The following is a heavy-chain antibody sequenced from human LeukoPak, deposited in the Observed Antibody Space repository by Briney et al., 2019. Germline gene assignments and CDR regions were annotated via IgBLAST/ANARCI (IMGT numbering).Heavy chain of an antibody. D-gene: IGHD4-17*01. CDR2: ISGSGGST. V-gene: IGHV3-23*01. Sequence: GGSLRLSCAASGVTFSSYGMSWVRQAPGKGLEWVSAISGSGGSTYYADSVKGRFTISRDNSKNTLYLQMNSLRAEDTAVYYCAKDINNGDPAGDYWGQGTLVTVSS. CDR3: AKDINNGDPAGDY. J-gene: IGHJ4*02. CDR1: GVTFSSYG.